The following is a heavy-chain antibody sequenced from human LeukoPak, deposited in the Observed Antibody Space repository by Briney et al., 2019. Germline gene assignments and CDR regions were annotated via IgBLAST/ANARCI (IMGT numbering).Heavy chain of an antibody. CDR3: ATWAYISTSSNWFDP. CDR1: GDSISSYY. V-gene: IGHV4-59*01. CDR2: FYYSGYT. D-gene: IGHD6-13*01. Sequence: SETLSLTCTVSGDSISSYYWSWIRQPPGRGLEWIGCFYYSGYTNYNPSLKSRLTISIDTSKNQVSLELSSVTAADTAMYYCATWAYISTSSNWFDPWGQGTLVTVSS. J-gene: IGHJ5*02.